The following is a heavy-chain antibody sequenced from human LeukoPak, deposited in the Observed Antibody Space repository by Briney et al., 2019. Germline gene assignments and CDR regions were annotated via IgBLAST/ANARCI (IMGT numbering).Heavy chain of an antibody. CDR3: ARLGYSSSWSRIYGYFDY. CDR2: ISWNSGSI. D-gene: IGHD6-13*01. J-gene: IGHJ4*02. CDR1: GFTFDDYA. V-gene: IGHV3-9*01. Sequence: GGSLRLSCAASGFTFDDYAMHWVRQAPGKGLEWVSGISWNSGSIGYADSVKGRFTISRDNAKNSLYLQMNSLRAEDTALYYCARLGYSSSWSRIYGYFDYWGQGTLVTVSS.